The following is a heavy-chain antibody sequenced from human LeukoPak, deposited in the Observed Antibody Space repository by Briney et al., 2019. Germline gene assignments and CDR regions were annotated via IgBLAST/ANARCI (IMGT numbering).Heavy chain of an antibody. CDR1: GGSISDYY. CDR2: IYYSGIT. Sequence: SETLSLTCAVSGGSISDYYWSWIRQPPGKGLEWIGYIYYSGITNYNPSLESRVTISVDTSKNQFSLKLSSVTAADTAVYYCARRSGPAAGGWFDPWGQGTLVTVSS. V-gene: IGHV4-59*08. D-gene: IGHD6-13*01. CDR3: ARRSGPAAGGWFDP. J-gene: IGHJ5*02.